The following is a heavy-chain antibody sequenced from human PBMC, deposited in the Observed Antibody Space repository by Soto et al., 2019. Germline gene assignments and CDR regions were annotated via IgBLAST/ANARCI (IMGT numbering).Heavy chain of an antibody. CDR1: GFTFDDYG. J-gene: IGHJ6*02. CDR3: ARLPGLALQWYYGMDV. V-gene: IGHV3-20*04. D-gene: IGHD6-19*01. CDR2: INWNGGST. Sequence: PGGSLRLSCAASGFTFDDYGMSWVRQAPGKGLEWVSGINWNGGSTGYADSVKGRFTISRDNAKNSLYLQMNSLRAEDTAVYYCARLPGLALQWYYGMDVWGQGTTVTVSS.